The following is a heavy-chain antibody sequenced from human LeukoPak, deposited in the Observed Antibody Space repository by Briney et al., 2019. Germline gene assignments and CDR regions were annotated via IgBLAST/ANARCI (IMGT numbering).Heavy chain of an antibody. CDR1: GFTFSDYY. CDR2: ISSSGSTI. CDR3: ARSVYLLYYFDY. D-gene: IGHD2-8*01. V-gene: IGHV3-11*04. J-gene: IGHJ4*02. Sequence: PGGSLRLSCAASGFTFSDYYMSWIRQAPGKGLEWVSYISSSGSTIYYADSVKGRFTISRDNAKNSLDLQMNSLRAEDTAVYYCARSVYLLYYFDYWGQGTLVTVSS.